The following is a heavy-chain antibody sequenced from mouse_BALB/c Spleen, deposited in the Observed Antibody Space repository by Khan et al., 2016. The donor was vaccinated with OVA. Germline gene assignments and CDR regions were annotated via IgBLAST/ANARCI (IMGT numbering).Heavy chain of an antibody. CDR1: GYTFTSHT. Sequence: VQLQQSGAELARPGASVKMSCKASGYTFTSHTMHWVKQRPGQGLEWIGYINPRSGYTQYNQKFNDKATLTADISSSTAYMQLSSLTSEDSAVYYCARRTAESALDYWGQGTSVTVSS. V-gene: IGHV1-4*01. CDR3: ARRTAESALDY. CDR2: INPRSGYT. D-gene: IGHD1-2*01. J-gene: IGHJ4*01.